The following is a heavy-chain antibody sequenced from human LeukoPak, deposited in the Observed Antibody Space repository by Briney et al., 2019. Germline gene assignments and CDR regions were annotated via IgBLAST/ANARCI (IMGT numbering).Heavy chain of an antibody. CDR3: ARAYGPGSSHHPDY. V-gene: IGHV1-2*02. J-gene: IGHJ4*02. CDR1: GYTFTAYY. CDR2: INPNSGGT. D-gene: IGHD3-10*01. Sequence: ASVKVSCKASGYTFTAYYMHWVRQAPGQGLEWMGWINPNSGGTNSSQKFQDRVTLTRDTSISTAYMELGSLRSDDTAIYYCARAYGPGSSHHPDYRGQGTLVTVSS.